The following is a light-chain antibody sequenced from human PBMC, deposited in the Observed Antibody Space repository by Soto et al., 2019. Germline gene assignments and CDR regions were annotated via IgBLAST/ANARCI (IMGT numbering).Light chain of an antibody. CDR2: DVI. CDR1: SSDIGGYNY. Sequence: QSVLTQPASVSGSPGQSITISCTGTSSDIGGYNYVSWYQQHPGKAPKLMIYDVINRPSGVSNRFSGSKSGNTASLTISGLQAEDEADYYCNSYTSSSTPFVFGTGTKLTVL. CDR3: NSYTSSSTPFV. J-gene: IGLJ1*01. V-gene: IGLV2-14*01.